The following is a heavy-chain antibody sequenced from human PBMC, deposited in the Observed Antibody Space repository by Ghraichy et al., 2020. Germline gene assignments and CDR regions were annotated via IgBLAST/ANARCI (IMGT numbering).Heavy chain of an antibody. CDR1: GDSVSSNSAA. CDR2: TYYRSKWYN. CDR3: ARSPAARHTHPYYYYGMDV. V-gene: IGHV6-1*01. J-gene: IGHJ6*02. Sequence: SQTLSLTCAISGDSVSSNSAAWNWIRQSPSRGLEWLGRTYYRSKWYNDYAVSVKSRITINPDTSKNQFSLQLNSVTPEDTAVYYCARSPAARHTHPYYYYGMDVWGQGTTVTVSS. D-gene: IGHD6-6*01.